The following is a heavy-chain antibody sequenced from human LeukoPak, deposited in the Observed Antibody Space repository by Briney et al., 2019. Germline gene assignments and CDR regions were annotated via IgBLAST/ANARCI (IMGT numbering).Heavy chain of an antibody. V-gene: IGHV4-59*01. D-gene: IGHD7-27*01. Sequence: SETLSLTCTVSGGSISSYYWSWIPQPPGKGLEWIGYIYYSGSTNYNPALKSRVTISVDTSKNQFSLKLSSVTAADTAVYYCARDAWGFGAFDIWGQGTMVTVSS. J-gene: IGHJ3*02. CDR2: IYYSGST. CDR1: GGSISSYY. CDR3: ARDAWGFGAFDI.